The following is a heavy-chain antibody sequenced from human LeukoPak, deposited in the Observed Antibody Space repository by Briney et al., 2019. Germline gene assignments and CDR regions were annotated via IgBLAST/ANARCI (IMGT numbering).Heavy chain of an antibody. CDR3: ARGPPGRVYDSSKKGLFDP. Sequence: AAVKVSCKASGYSFTTYYLHWVRQAPGQGLEWMGIINSSSTSTTYAQKFQGRVTMTMDTSTSTVYMELSSLRSEDTAMYYCARGPPGRVYDSSKKGLFDPWGQGTLVAV. CDR2: INSSSTST. CDR1: GYSFTTYY. D-gene: IGHD3-22*01. V-gene: IGHV1-46*01. J-gene: IGHJ5*02.